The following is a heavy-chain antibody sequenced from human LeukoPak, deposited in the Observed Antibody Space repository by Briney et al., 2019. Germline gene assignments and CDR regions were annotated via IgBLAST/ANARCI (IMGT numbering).Heavy chain of an antibody. V-gene: IGHV3-23*01. CDR2: ISGSGGST. D-gene: IGHD3-22*01. Sequence: GGSLRLSCAASGFTFSSYAMSWVRQAPGKGLEWVSAISGSGGSTYYADSVKGRFTISRDNSKNTLYLQMNGLRAEDTAVYYCAKGISTSYYYDSSGYLFDYWGQGTLVTVSS. CDR3: AKGISTSYYYDSSGYLFDY. CDR1: GFTFSSYA. J-gene: IGHJ4*02.